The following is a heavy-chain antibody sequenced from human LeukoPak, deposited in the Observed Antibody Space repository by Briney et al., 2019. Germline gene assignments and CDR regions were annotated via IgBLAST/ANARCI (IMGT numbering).Heavy chain of an antibody. CDR1: GFTFIDYD. V-gene: IGHV3-13*01. Sequence: GGSLRLSCAASGFTFIDYDMHWVRQVVGKGLEWVSAIGIRGDTHYSGSVKGRFTVSRENAESSLYLQMNSLRAEDTAVYYCARGGIQVSGIDEFDYWGQGTLVTVSS. CDR2: IGIRGDT. J-gene: IGHJ4*02. D-gene: IGHD6-19*01. CDR3: ARGGIQVSGIDEFDY.